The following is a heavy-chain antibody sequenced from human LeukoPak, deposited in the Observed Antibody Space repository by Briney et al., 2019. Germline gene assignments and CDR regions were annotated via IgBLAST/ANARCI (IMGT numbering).Heavy chain of an antibody. Sequence: PGGSLRLSCAASGFTFSSYTMNWVRQAPGKGLEWVSSISSSNSYISYADSVKGRFTISRDNAKNSLYLQMNSLRAEDTAVYYCARERYYYDSSGYQIPNFDYWGQGTLVTVSS. CDR2: ISSSNSYI. CDR1: GFTFSSYT. J-gene: IGHJ4*02. CDR3: ARERYYYDSSGYQIPNFDY. D-gene: IGHD3-22*01. V-gene: IGHV3-21*01.